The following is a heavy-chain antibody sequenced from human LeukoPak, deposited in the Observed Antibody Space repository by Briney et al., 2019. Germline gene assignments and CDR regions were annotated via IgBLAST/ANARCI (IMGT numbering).Heavy chain of an antibody. CDR3: ASQDAYYYDSSGVEYFQH. CDR1: GFTFSSYA. J-gene: IGHJ1*01. D-gene: IGHD3-22*01. CDR2: ISYDGSNK. Sequence: SGGSLRLSCAASGFTFSSYAMHWVRQAPGKGLEWVAVISYDGSNKYYADSVKGRFTISRDNSKNTLYLQMNSLRAEDTAVYYCASQDAYYYDSSGVEYFQHWGQGTLVTVSS. V-gene: IGHV3-30-3*01.